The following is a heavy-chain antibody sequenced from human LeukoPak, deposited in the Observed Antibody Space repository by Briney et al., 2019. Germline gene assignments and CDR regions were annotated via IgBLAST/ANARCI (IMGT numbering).Heavy chain of an antibody. D-gene: IGHD6-19*01. CDR2: IYYSGST. CDR1: GGSISSSSYY. J-gene: IGHJ5*02. CDR3: ASHSSGWYGVAPDNWFDP. V-gene: IGHV4-39*01. Sequence: SETLSLTCTVSGGSISSSSYYWGWIRQPPGKGLEWIGSIYYSGSTYYNPSLKSRVTISVDTSKNQFSLKLSSVTAADTPVYYCASHSSGWYGVAPDNWFDPWGQGTLVTVSS.